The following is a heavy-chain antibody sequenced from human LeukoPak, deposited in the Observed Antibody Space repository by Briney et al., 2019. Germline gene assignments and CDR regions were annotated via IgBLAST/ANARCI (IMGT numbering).Heavy chain of an antibody. Sequence: ASVKVSCKASGYTFTSYGISWVRQAPGQGLEWMGWISAYNGNTNYAQKLQGRVTMTTDTSTSTAYMELRSLRSDDTAVYYCARRGLGYCSSTSCYVFDYWGQGTLVTVSS. J-gene: IGHJ4*02. CDR3: ARRGLGYCSSTSCYVFDY. CDR2: ISAYNGNT. D-gene: IGHD2-2*01. CDR1: GYTFTSYG. V-gene: IGHV1-18*01.